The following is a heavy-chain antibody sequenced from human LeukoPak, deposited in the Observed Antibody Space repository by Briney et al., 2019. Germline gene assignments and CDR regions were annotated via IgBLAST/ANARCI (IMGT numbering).Heavy chain of an antibody. CDR2: MNPRTGAT. V-gene: IGHV1-8*01. J-gene: IGHJ6*02. D-gene: IGHD3-3*01. CDR1: GYPLTIFD. Sequence: GASVKVSCKTSGYPLTIFDINWVRQAPGQGLEFMGWMNPRTGATVYAQKFQGRVTLTRDASIGTAYMDLSRLTSEDTAVYYCAKGAIFGVAPRGYGLDVWGQGTTVTVSS. CDR3: AKGAIFGVAPRGYGLDV.